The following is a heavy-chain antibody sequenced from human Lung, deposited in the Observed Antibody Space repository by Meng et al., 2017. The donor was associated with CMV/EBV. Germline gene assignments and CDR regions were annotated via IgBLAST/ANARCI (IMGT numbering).Heavy chain of an antibody. D-gene: IGHD5-24*01. J-gene: IGHJ1*01. CDR1: GGSISSYD. CDR2: IYTSGST. CDR3: ARGSRDEAFQH. Sequence: QVQRQELGPGWGKPSGTRSLTCTVFGGSISSYDWSWIRQPAGKGLEWIGRIYTSGSTNYNPSLKSRVTMSVDTSKNQFSLKLSSVTAADTAVYYCARGSRDEAFQHWGQGTLVTVSS. V-gene: IGHV4-4*07.